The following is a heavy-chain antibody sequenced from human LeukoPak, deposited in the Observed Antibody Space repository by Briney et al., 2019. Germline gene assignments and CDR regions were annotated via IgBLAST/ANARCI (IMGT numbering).Heavy chain of an antibody. J-gene: IGHJ4*02. D-gene: IGHD2-2*01. CDR3: AKAGPIGYCSSTSCYEGGTFDY. V-gene: IGHV3-23*01. CDR1: GFTFSSYS. CDR2: ISGSGGST. Sequence: PGGSLRLSCAASGFTFSSYSMNWVRQAPGKGLEWVSAISGSGGSTYYADSVKGRFTISRDNSKNTLYLQMNSLRAEDTAVYYCAKAGPIGYCSSTSCYEGGTFDYWGQGTLVTVSS.